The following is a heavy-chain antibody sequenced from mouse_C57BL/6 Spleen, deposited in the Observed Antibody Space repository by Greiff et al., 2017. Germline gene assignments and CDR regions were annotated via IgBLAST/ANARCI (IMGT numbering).Heavy chain of an antibody. CDR3: ASSIYYDYPFSDY. Sequence: VQLQQSGPELVKPGASVKMSCKASGYTFTDYNMHWVKQSHGKSLEWIGYINPNNGGTSYNQKFKGKATLTVNKSSSTAYMELRSLTSEDSAVYYCASSIYYDYPFSDYWGQGTTLTVSS. CDR2: INPNNGGT. J-gene: IGHJ2*01. D-gene: IGHD2-4*01. CDR1: GYTFTDYN. V-gene: IGHV1-22*01.